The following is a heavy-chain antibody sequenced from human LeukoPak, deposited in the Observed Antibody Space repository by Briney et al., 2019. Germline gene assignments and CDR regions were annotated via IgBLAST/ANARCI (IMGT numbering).Heavy chain of an antibody. J-gene: IGHJ4*02. V-gene: IGHV4-59*01. CDR2: IYYSGST. CDR1: GGSISSYY. CDR3: ARVDYDSSGSLDY. Sequence: RPSETLSLTCTVSGGSISSYYWSWIRQPPGKGLEWIGYIYYSGSTNYNPSLKSRVTISVDTSKNQFSLKLSSVTAADTAVYYCARVDYDSSGSLDYWGQGTLVTVSS. D-gene: IGHD3-22*01.